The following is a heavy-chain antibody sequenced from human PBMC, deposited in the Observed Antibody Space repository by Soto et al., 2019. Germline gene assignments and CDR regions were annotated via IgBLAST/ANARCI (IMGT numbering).Heavy chain of an antibody. CDR1: GGTFSSYA. Sequence: SVKVSCKASGGTFSSYAISWVRQAPGQGLEWMGGIIPIFGTANYAQKFQGRVTITADESTSTAYMELSSLRSEDTAVYYCARDRVYSIPRREDYYYGLDVWGQGTTVTVSS. CDR2: IIPIFGTA. J-gene: IGHJ6*02. D-gene: IGHD4-4*01. CDR3: ARDRVYSIPRREDYYYGLDV. V-gene: IGHV1-69*13.